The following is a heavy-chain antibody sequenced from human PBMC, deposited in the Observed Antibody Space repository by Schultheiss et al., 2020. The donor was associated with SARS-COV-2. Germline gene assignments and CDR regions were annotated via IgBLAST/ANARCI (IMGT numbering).Heavy chain of an antibody. V-gene: IGHV3-30-3*01. Sequence: GGSLRLSCAASGFTFSSYAMHWVRQAPGKGLEWVAVISYDGSNKYYADSVKGRFTVSRDNAKNSLYLQMNSLRTEDTAVYYCARVRSGANSPFDYWGQGTLVTVSS. CDR1: GFTFSSYA. J-gene: IGHJ4*02. D-gene: IGHD2-15*01. CDR2: ISYDGSNK. CDR3: ARVRSGANSPFDY.